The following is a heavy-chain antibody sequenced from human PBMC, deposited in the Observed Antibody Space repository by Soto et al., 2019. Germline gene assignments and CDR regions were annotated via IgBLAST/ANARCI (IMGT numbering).Heavy chain of an antibody. CDR2: ISYDGSNK. D-gene: IGHD6-19*01. CDR3: AKDVAAEAPGY. V-gene: IGHV3-30*18. CDR1: GFTFSSYG. J-gene: IGHJ4*02. Sequence: QVQLVESGGGVVQPGRSLRLSCAASGFTFSSYGMHWVRQAPGKGLGWVAVISYDGSNKYYADSVKGRFTISRDNSKNTLYLQMNSLRAEDTAVYYCAKDVAAEAPGYWGQGTLVTVSS.